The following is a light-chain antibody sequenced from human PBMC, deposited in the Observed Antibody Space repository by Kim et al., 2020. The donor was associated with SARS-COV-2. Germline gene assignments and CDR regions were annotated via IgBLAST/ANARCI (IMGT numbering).Light chain of an antibody. Sequence: AGKGAALAWNASHSVGISLPWFPERQGQAPRLLIYDAASRATVIPDRFSGSGSGTDLTPTSGSLEPRDVAIYDCQQRGNWPPALNLGGGTKVDIK. V-gene: IGKV3-11*01. CDR1: HSVGIS. J-gene: IGKJ4*01. CDR3: QQRGNWPPALN. CDR2: DAA.